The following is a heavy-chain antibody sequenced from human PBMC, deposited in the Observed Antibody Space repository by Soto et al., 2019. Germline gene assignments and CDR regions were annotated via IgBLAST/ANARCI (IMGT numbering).Heavy chain of an antibody. V-gene: IGHV3-21*01. CDR2: ISSSSSSYI. Sequence: GGSLRLSCAASGFTFSSYSMNWVRQAPGKGLEWVSSISSSSSSYIYYADSVKGRFTISRDNAKNSLYLQMNSLRAEDTAVYYCASFGDPVNYYFDYWGQGTLVTVSS. CDR3: ASFGDPVNYYFDY. CDR1: GFTFSSYS. D-gene: IGHD2-21*01. J-gene: IGHJ4*02.